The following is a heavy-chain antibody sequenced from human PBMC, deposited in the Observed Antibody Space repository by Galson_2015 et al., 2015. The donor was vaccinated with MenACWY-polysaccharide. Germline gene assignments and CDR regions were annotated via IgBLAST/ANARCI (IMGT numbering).Heavy chain of an antibody. CDR2: ISATGGST. D-gene: IGHD4-17*01. V-gene: IGHV3-23*01. CDR1: GFTFSTYA. Sequence: SLRLCCAASGFTFSTYAMSWVRQAPGKGLEWVSTISATGGSTYYADSVKGRFIISRDNSKNTLYVQMNSLRAEDTAIYYCATDVAYGDYAFDIWGQERMVTVSS. J-gene: IGHJ3*02. CDR3: ATDVAYGDYAFDI.